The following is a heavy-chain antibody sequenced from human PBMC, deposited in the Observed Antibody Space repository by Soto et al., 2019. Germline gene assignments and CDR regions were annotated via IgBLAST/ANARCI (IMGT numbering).Heavy chain of an antibody. J-gene: IGHJ4*02. V-gene: IGHV3-48*04. CDR3: ARGIVSGWYGPVDY. CDR2: ISSSGSTI. Sequence: VQLVESGGGVVQPGRSLRLSCAASGFTFSSYGMHWVRQAPGKGLEWVSYISSSGSTIYYADSVKGRFTISRDNAKNSLYLQMNSLRAEDTAVYYCARGIVSGWYGPVDYWGQGTLVTVSS. D-gene: IGHD6-19*01. CDR1: GFTFSSYG.